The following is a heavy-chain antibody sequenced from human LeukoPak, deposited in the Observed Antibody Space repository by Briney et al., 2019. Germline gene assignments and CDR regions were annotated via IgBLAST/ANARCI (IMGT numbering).Heavy chain of an antibody. D-gene: IGHD7-27*01. CDR1: GGSSSGYY. CDR2: INHSGST. Sequence: SETLSLTCAVYGGSSSGYYWSLIRQPPGKGLEWIGEINHSGSTTYNPSLRSRVTLSVDTSKNQFSLKLSSVTAADTAVYYCARKTGPFDYWGQGTLVTVSS. J-gene: IGHJ4*02. CDR3: ARKTGPFDY. V-gene: IGHV4-34*01.